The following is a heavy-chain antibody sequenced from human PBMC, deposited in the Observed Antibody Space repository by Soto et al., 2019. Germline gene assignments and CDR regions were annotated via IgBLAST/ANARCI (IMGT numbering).Heavy chain of an antibody. J-gene: IGHJ4*02. D-gene: IGHD6-19*01. CDR3: TQAETGRYSCSGNSYGRDY. CDR1: GFTFSHCW. CDR2: INQDGSEQ. V-gene: IGHV3-7*01. Sequence: EEHLGESGGGLVQPGGSLRLSCATSGFTFSHCWMSWVRQAPGKGLEWVANINQDGSEQYYVDSVKGRFTVSRDNAKNSSYLEMNNLRADDTAMYYCTQAETGRYSCSGNSYGRDYWGQGTLVTVSS.